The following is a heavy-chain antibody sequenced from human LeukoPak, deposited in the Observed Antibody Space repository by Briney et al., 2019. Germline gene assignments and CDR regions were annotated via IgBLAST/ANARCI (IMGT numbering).Heavy chain of an antibody. J-gene: IGHJ4*02. Sequence: GGSLRLSCAASGFTFSSYSMNWVRQAPGKGLEWVSYISSSSSTIYYADSVKGRFTISRDNAKNSLYLQMNSLRAEDTAVYYCGKGWYYYDSSVWYYLDYGAGEPWSPSPQ. CDR3: GKGWYYYDSSVWYYLDY. D-gene: IGHD3-22*01. CDR1: GFTFSSYS. V-gene: IGHV3-48*04. CDR2: ISSSSSTI.